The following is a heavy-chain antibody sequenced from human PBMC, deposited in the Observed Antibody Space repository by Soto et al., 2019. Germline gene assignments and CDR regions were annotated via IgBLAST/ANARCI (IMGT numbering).Heavy chain of an antibody. J-gene: IGHJ4*02. V-gene: IGHV2-5*02. CDR3: AHLSRLATRRFWRWFPFDS. Sequence: SGPTLVNPTQTLTLTCTFSGFSLSTRGVGVGWIRQPPGKALEWLELIYWDDDKRYSPSLKSRHTITKDTSKNQVVLTMTNMDPVDTATYYCAHLSRLATRRFWRWFPFDSWGQGTLVTGSS. D-gene: IGHD3-3*01. CDR2: IYWDDDK. CDR1: GFSLSTRGVG.